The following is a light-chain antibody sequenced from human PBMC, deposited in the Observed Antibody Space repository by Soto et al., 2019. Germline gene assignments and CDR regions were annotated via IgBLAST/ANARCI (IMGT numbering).Light chain of an antibody. CDR2: DVS. CDR1: SSDVGGYKY. CDR3: SSYTSSSTL. Sequence: QSALTQPASVSGSPGQSITISCTGTSSDVGGYKYVSWYQQHPGKAPKLMIYDVSNRPSGVSNRFSGSKSGNTASLTISGLLAEDEADYYCSSYTSSSTLFGGGTKLTVL. V-gene: IGLV2-14*01. J-gene: IGLJ3*02.